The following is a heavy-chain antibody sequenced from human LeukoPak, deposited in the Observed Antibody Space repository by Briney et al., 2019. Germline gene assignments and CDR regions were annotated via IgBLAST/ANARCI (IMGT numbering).Heavy chain of an antibody. D-gene: IGHD2/OR15-2a*01. CDR3: AKVLIGADGDY. CDR1: GFTFSSYG. CDR2: ISYDGSNK. J-gene: IGHJ4*02. V-gene: IGHV3-30*18. Sequence: GGSLRLSCAASGFTFSSYGMHWVRQAPGKGLEWVAVISYDGSNKYYADSVKGRFTISRDNSKNTLYLQMNSLRAEDTAVYYCAKVLIGADGDYWGQGTLVTVSS.